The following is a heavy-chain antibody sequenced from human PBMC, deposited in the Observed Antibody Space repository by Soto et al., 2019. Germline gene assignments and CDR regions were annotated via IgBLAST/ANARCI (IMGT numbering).Heavy chain of an antibody. D-gene: IGHD2-21*02. V-gene: IGHV3-33*01. CDR3: ARFMCGGDCYDFDY. J-gene: IGHJ4*02. Sequence: QVQLVESGGGVVQPGRSLRVSCAASGFTFSSYGMHWVRQAPGKGLEWVAVIWYDGSNKYHADSVKGRFTISRDNSKNTLYLQMNSLRAEDTAVYYCARFMCGGDCYDFDYWGQGTLVTVSS. CDR1: GFTFSSYG. CDR2: IWYDGSNK.